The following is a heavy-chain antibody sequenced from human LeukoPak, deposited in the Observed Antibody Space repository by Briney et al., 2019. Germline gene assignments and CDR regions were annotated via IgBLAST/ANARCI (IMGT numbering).Heavy chain of an antibody. J-gene: IGHJ6*03. CDR1: GGSISSGSYY. D-gene: IGHD3-10*01. CDR3: ARGGKITMVRGVIRYYYMDV. V-gene: IGHV4-61*02. Sequence: SETLSLTCTVSGGSISSGSYYWSWIRQPAGKGLEWIGRIFTSGSTKYNPSLKSRVTISVDTSKNQFSLKLSSVTAADTAVYYCARGGKITMVRGVIRYYYMDVWGKGTTVTISS. CDR2: IFTSGST.